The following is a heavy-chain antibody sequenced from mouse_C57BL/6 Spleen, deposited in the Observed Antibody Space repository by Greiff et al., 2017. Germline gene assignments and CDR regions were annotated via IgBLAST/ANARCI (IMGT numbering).Heavy chain of an antibody. CDR1: GYTFTDHT. Sequence: VQLQESDAELVKPGASVKISCKVSGYTFTDHTIHWMKQRPEQGLEWIGYIYPRDGSTKYNEKFKGKATLTADKSSSTAYMQLNSLTSEDTAVYFCAREGSSGYHSYAMDYWGQGTSVTVSS. J-gene: IGHJ4*01. CDR3: AREGSSGYHSYAMDY. V-gene: IGHV1-78*01. CDR2: IYPRDGST. D-gene: IGHD3-2*02.